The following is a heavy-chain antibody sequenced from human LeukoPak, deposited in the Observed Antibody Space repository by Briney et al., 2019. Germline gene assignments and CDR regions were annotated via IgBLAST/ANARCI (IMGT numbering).Heavy chain of an antibody. J-gene: IGHJ4*02. CDR1: GYTFTRYY. CDR2: INPNSGVT. V-gene: IGHV1-2*02. D-gene: IGHD5-12*01. CDR3: ARVLDSGYPVWDC. Sequence: ASVKVSCKASGYTFTRYYMHWVRQAPGQGLEWMGWINPNSGVTNYAQKFQGRVTMTRDTSISTAYMELSRLRSDDTAVYYCARVLDSGYPVWDCWGQGTLVTVPS.